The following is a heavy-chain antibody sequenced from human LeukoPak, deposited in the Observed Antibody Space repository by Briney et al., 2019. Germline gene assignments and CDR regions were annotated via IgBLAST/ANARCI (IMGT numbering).Heavy chain of an antibody. CDR1: GYTFTGYY. Sequence: GASVKVSCKASGYTFTGYYMHWVRQAPGQGLEWMGWINPNSGGTNYAQKFQGRVTMTRDTSTSTAYMELSRLRSDDTAVYYCARGSFGYSSGWYVLGYWGQGTLVTVSS. CDR3: ARGSFGYSSGWYVLGY. D-gene: IGHD6-19*01. CDR2: INPNSGGT. J-gene: IGHJ4*02. V-gene: IGHV1-2*02.